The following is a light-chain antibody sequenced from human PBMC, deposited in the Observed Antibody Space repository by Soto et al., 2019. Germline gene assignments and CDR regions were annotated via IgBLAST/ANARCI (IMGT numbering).Light chain of an antibody. CDR2: GVS. CDR3: QQYVSSPWA. Sequence: EIVLAQSPGTLSLSPGESATLSCRASQSVSSSFLAWYQQKAGQAPRLLIYGVSRRATGIPDRFSGSGSGTDFTLTISRLEPEDFAVYYCQQYVSSPWAFGQGTKVDI. CDR1: QSVSSSF. V-gene: IGKV3-20*01. J-gene: IGKJ1*01.